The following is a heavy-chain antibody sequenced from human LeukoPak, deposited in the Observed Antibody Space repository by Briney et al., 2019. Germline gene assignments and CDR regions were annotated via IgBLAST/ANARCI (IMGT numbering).Heavy chain of an antibody. Sequence: PSETLSLTCDVYRGSFSGYFWSWLRQTPGKGLEWIGEVNDGGSTNYSPSLKSRVTISVAVSKTQFSLKLTSVTAADTAVYYCARKGFVESTGWRGAFDVWGQGAMVTVSS. CDR3: ARKGFVESTGWRGAFDV. CDR1: RGSFSGYF. D-gene: IGHD3-9*01. J-gene: IGHJ3*01. V-gene: IGHV4-34*01. CDR2: VNDGGST.